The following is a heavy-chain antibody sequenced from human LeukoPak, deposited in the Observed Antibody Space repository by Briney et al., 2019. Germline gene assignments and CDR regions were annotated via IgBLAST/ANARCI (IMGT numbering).Heavy chain of an antibody. Sequence: GGSLRLSRAASGFTFSIHSMSWVRQSPGKGLEWVSSISSGSSHIYYADSMKGRFTISRDNARSSLFLQMSSLTAEDTAVYHCARDRADTYGYRYFDSWGQGALVTVSS. V-gene: IGHV3-21*01. CDR3: ARDRADTYGYRYFDS. J-gene: IGHJ4*02. CDR2: ISSGSSHI. CDR1: GFTFSIHS. D-gene: IGHD5-18*01.